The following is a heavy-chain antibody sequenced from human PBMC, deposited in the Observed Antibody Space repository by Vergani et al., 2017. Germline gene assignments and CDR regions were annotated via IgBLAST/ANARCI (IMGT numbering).Heavy chain of an antibody. CDR1: GGSISSSSYY. V-gene: IGHV4-39*01. J-gene: IGHJ4*02. CDR3: ARPFSYGDYDFDY. Sequence: QVQLQESGPGLVKPSETLSLTCTVSGGSISSSSYYWGWIRQPPGKGLEWIGSIYYSGSTYYNPSLKSRVTISVDTSKNQFSLKLSSVTAADTAVYYCARPFSYGDYDFDYWGQGTLVTVSS. CDR2: IYYSGST. D-gene: IGHD4-17*01.